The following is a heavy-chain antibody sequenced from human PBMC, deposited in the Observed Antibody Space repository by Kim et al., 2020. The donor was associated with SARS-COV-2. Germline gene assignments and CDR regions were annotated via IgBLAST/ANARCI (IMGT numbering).Heavy chain of an antibody. CDR2: INPSGGST. D-gene: IGHD2-2*01. CDR3: ARGAPSRQIVVVPAAIRIGFGY. V-gene: IGHV1-46*01. J-gene: IGHJ4*02. CDR1: GYTFTSYY. Sequence: ASVKVSCKASGYTFTSYYMHWVRQAPGQGLEWMGIINPSGGSTSYAQKFQGRVTMTRDTSTSTVYMELSSLRSEDTAVYYCARGAPSRQIVVVPAAIRIGFGYWGQGTLVTVSS.